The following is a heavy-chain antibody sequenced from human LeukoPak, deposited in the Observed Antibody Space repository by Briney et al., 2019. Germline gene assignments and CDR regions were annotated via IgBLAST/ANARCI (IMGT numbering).Heavy chain of an antibody. CDR3: ARAFTGWNYDSSGY. D-gene: IGHD3-22*01. Sequence: ASVKVSCTASGYTFTGYYMHWVRQAPGQGLEWMGRINPNSGGTNYAQKFQGRVTMTRDTSISTAYMELSRLRSDDTAVYYCARAFTGWNYDSSGYWGQGTLVTVSS. CDR1: GYTFTGYY. CDR2: INPNSGGT. V-gene: IGHV1-2*06. J-gene: IGHJ4*02.